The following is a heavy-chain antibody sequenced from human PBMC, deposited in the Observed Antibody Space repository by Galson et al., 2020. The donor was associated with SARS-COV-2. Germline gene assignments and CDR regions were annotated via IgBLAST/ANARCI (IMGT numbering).Heavy chain of an antibody. CDR3: ARLLGDDSSGYYWTYYFDY. J-gene: IGHJ4*02. Sequence: SQTLSLTCTVSGGSISSSSYYWGWIRQPPGKGLEWIGSIYYSGSTYYNPSLKSRVTISVDTSKNQFSLKLSSVTAADTAVYYCARLLGDDSSGYYWTYYFDYWGQGTLVTVSS. D-gene: IGHD3-22*01. V-gene: IGHV4-39*01. CDR1: GGSISSSSYY. CDR2: IYYSGST.